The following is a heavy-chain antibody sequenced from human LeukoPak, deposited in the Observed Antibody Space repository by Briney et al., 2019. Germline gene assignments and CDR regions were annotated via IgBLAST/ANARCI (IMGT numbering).Heavy chain of an antibody. J-gene: IGHJ4*02. Sequence: SETLSLTCTVSGASMSSFYWSWIRQSPGKGLEWIGYIYSSGSTNYNPSLKSRVTISVDTSESQFSLKLSSVTAADTAVYFCSREGRWLQLGFDYWGRGTLVTVSS. D-gene: IGHD5-24*01. CDR1: GASMSSFY. V-gene: IGHV4-59*01. CDR2: IYSSGST. CDR3: SREGRWLQLGFDY.